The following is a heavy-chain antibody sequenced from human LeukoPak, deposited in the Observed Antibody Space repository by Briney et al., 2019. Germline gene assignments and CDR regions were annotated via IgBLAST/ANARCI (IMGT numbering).Heavy chain of an antibody. Sequence: PGGSLRLSCAASGFTFSDSYMTWIRQAPGKGLEWVSYISNSGSSIYYADSVKGRFTTSRDNAKSSLYLQMNSLRAEDTATYYCATYRQIQVPFEFWGQGTLVTVSS. D-gene: IGHD5-18*01. V-gene: IGHV3-11*01. CDR2: ISNSGSSI. CDR3: ATYRQIQVPFEF. J-gene: IGHJ4*02. CDR1: GFTFSDSY.